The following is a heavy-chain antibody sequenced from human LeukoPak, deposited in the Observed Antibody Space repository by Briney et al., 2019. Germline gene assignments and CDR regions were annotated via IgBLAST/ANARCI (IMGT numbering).Heavy chain of an antibody. D-gene: IGHD6-13*01. CDR3: AKEPLTPSSSWSLVRLVGSDY. V-gene: IGHV3-23*01. CDR1: GFTFSSYA. Sequence: GGSLRLSCAASGFTFSSYAMSWVRQAPGKGLEWVSAISGSGGSTYYADSVKGRFTISRDNSKNTLYLQMNSLRAEDTAVYYCAKEPLTPSSSWSLVRLVGSDYWGQGTLVTVSS. CDR2: ISGSGGST. J-gene: IGHJ4*02.